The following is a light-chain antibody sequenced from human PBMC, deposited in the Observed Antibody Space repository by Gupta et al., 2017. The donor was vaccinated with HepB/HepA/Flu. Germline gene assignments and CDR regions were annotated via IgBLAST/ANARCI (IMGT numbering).Light chain of an antibody. V-gene: IGKV3-15*01. CDR1: QSRSSP. CDR3: HHNDCRPWT. Sequence: MTQSPATLSLSPGERATLSCRASQSRSSPVAWYQQKPGQAPRLLFYGASTRAVGIAALGSGGGAGKVFITTISSLQYEYVAFYFWHHNDCRPWTFGQGTKVEIK. J-gene: IGKJ1*01. CDR2: GAS.